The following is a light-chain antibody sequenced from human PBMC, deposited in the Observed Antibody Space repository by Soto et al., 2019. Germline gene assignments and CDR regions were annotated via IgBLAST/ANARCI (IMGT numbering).Light chain of an antibody. J-gene: IGLJ3*02. V-gene: IGLV1-40*01. CDR2: GDT. CDR3: QSYDSSLSGSV. CDR1: SSNIGAGYD. Sequence: QSVLTQPPSVSGAPGQRVTISCTGSSSNIGAGYDVQWYQQLPGTAPKLLIYGDTNRPSGVPDRFSGSNSGTSASLAITGLQAEDEYDYYCQSYDSSLSGSVFGGGTKLTVL.